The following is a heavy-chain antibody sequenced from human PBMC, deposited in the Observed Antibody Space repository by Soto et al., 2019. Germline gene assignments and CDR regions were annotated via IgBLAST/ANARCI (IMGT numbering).Heavy chain of an antibody. V-gene: IGHV3-11*06. CDR2: ISSSSSYT. J-gene: IGHJ6*02. Sequence: PGGSLRLSCAASGFTFSDYYMSWIRQAPGKGLEWVSYISSSSSYTNYADSVKGRFTISRDNAKNSLYLQMNSLRAEDTAVYYCARETSAMVNYYYYYGMDVWGQGTTVTVS. D-gene: IGHD5-18*01. CDR3: ARETSAMVNYYYYYGMDV. CDR1: GFTFSDYY.